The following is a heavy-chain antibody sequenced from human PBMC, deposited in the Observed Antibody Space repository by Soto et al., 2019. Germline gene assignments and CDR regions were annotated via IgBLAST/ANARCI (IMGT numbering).Heavy chain of an antibody. V-gene: IGHV4-34*01. D-gene: IGHD4-17*01. Sequence: SETLSLTCAVYGGSFSGYYWSWIRQPPGKGLEWIGEINHSGSTNYNPSLKSRVTISVDTSKNQFSLKLSSVTAADTAVYYCARGFPYGDYSFDYWGQGTLVTVSS. CDR3: ARGFPYGDYSFDY. CDR2: INHSGST. J-gene: IGHJ4*02. CDR1: GGSFSGYY.